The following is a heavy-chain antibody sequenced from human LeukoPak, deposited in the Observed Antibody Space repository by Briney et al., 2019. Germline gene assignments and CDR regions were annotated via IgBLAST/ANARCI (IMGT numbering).Heavy chain of an antibody. D-gene: IGHD3-22*01. Sequence: GRSLRLSCAASGFTFSSYAMHWVRQAPGKGLEWVAVISYDGSNKYYADSVKGRFTISRDNSKNTLYLQMNSLRAEDTAVYYCARGTYYYDSSGYYYTGGGAPMPFHWGQGTLVTVSS. CDR3: ARGTYYYDSSGYYYTGGGAPMPFH. CDR2: ISYDGSNK. J-gene: IGHJ4*02. V-gene: IGHV3-30-3*01. CDR1: GFTFSSYA.